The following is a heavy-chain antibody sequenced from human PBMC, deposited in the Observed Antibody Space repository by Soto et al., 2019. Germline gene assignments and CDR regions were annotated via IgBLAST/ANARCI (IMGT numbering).Heavy chain of an antibody. CDR3: ARSAELWFGAPPWGRAQFDY. D-gene: IGHD3-10*01. V-gene: IGHV1-69*05. Sequence: GASVKVSCKASGGTFSSYAISWVRQAPGQGLEWMGGIIPIFGTANYAQKLQGRVTMTTDTSTSTAYMELRSLRSDDTAVYYCARSAELWFGAPPWGRAQFDYWGQGTLVTVSS. CDR1: GGTFSSYA. CDR2: IIPIFGTA. J-gene: IGHJ4*02.